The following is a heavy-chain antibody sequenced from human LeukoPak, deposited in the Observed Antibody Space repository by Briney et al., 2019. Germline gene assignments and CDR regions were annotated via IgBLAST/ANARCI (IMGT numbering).Heavy chain of an antibody. CDR2: IYYSGST. CDR3: AREGGNAFDI. Sequence: SETLSLTCTVSGGSISSYYWSWIRQPPGKGLEWIGYIYYSGSTNYNPSLKSRVTISVDTSKNQFFLKLSSVTAADTAVYYCAREGGNAFDIWGQGTMVTVSS. D-gene: IGHD3-16*01. V-gene: IGHV4-59*01. J-gene: IGHJ3*02. CDR1: GGSISSYY.